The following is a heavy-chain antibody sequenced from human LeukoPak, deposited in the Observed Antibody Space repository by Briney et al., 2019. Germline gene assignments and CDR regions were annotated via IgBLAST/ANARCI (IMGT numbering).Heavy chain of an antibody. V-gene: IGHV1-46*01. J-gene: IGHJ6*02. D-gene: IGHD6-19*01. CDR2: INPSGGST. CDR1: GYTFTSYY. Sequence: GASVKVSCKASGYTFTSYYMHWVRQAPGQGLEWMGIINPSGGSTSYAQKFQGRVTMTRDTSTSTVYMELSSLRSEDTAVYYCASPLADSSGWHYYYYGMDVWGQGTTVTVSS. CDR3: ASPLADSSGWHYYYYGMDV.